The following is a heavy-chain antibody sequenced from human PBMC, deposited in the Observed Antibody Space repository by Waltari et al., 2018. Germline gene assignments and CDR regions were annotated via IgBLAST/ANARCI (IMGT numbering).Heavy chain of an antibody. CDR3: AHTSGQWLIWFDY. J-gene: IGHJ4*02. CDR1: AFSLSSSGVR. D-gene: IGHD6-19*01. V-gene: IGHV2-5*01. Sequence: QITLKESGPTLVKPTQTLTLTCTFSAFSLSSSGVRVGWIRQPPGKALEWLALIYWNDAKRIIPSLKSRLTITKDTSRNQVVLIVTNMDPVDTATYYCAHTSGQWLIWFDYWGQGTLVTVSS. CDR2: IYWNDAK.